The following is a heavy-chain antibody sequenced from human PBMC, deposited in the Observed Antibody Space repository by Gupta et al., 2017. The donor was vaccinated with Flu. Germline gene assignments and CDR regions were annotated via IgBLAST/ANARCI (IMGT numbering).Heavy chain of an antibody. CDR2: IKQDGSEK. D-gene: IGHD3-10*01. V-gene: IGHV3-7*01. CDR3: ARCYYGSGSYYNDVSLFGY. J-gene: IGHJ4*02. CDR1: GFTFSSYW. Sequence: EVQLVESGGGLVQPGGSLRLSCAASGFTFSSYWMSWVRQAPGKGLEWVANIKQDGSEKYYVDSVKGRFTISRDNAKNSLYLQMNSLRAEDTAVYYCARCYYGSGSYYNDVSLFGYWGQGTLVTVSS.